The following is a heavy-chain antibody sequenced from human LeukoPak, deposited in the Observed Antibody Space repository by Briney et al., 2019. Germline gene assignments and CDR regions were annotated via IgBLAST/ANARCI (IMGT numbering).Heavy chain of an antibody. V-gene: IGHV3-23*01. CDR2: ISGSGGST. CDR3: ARSGGIVGATHLDDAFDI. CDR1: GFTFSSYA. D-gene: IGHD1-26*01. Sequence: GGSLRLSCAASGFTFSSYAMSWVRQAPGKGLEWVSAISGSGGSTYYADSVKGRFTISRDNSKNTLYLQMNSLRAEDTAVYYCARSGGIVGATHLDDAFDIWGQGTMVTVSS. J-gene: IGHJ3*02.